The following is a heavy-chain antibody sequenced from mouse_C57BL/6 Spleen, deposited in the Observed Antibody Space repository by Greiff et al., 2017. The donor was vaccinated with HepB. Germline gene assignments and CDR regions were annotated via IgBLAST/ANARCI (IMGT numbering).Heavy chain of an antibody. V-gene: IGHV6-5*01. Sequence: ESGGGLVQPGGSMKLSCAASGFTFSDYRMDWVHHSTENGLEWFAEIRNKASNYATYYVDSVNGRFTISSDDSKSSVYLQMNSLRAEDTGIYYCTKKTYSNYGRLFAYWGQGTLVTVSA. J-gene: IGHJ3*01. CDR1: GFTFSDYR. CDR2: IRNKASNYAT. D-gene: IGHD2-5*01. CDR3: TKKTYSNYGRLFAY.